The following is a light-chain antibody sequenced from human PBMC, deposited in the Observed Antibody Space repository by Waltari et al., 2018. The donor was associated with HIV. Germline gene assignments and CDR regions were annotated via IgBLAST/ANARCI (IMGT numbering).Light chain of an antibody. CDR2: EGS. CDR1: SSDVGSYNL. V-gene: IGLV2-23*01. Sequence: QSALTQPASVSGSPGQSITISCTGTSSDVGSYNLVSWYQQHPGKAPNLMIYEGSKRPSGVAYRLSVSKSGNTATLTISGLQAEDEADYYCCSYAGSSTLVFGGGTKLTVL. J-gene: IGLJ3*02. CDR3: CSYAGSSTLV.